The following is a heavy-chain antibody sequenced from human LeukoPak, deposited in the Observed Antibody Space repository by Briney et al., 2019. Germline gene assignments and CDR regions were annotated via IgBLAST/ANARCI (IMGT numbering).Heavy chain of an antibody. CDR3: ARATNNYGGNSDY. CDR2: ISSNGGST. CDR1: GFTFGSFT. Sequence: GGSLRLSCAASGFTFGSFTMQWVRQAPGKGLEYVSAISSNGGSTYYANSVKGRFTISRDNSKSSLYLQMGSLRADDMGVYYCARATNNYGGNSDYWGQGTLVTVSS. V-gene: IGHV3-64*01. J-gene: IGHJ4*02. D-gene: IGHD4-23*01.